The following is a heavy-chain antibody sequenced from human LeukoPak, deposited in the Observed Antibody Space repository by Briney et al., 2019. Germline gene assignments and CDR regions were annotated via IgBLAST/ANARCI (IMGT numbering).Heavy chain of an antibody. CDR3: ARRGGYCSGGSCRNWFDP. V-gene: IGHV5-51*01. Sequence: GESLKISCKGSGYSFTSYWIGWVRQMPGKGLEWMGIIYPGDSDTRYSPSFQGQVTISADKSISTAYLQWSSLKASDTAMYYCARRGGYCSGGSCRNWFDPWGQGTLVTVSS. CDR2: IYPGDSDT. D-gene: IGHD2-15*01. CDR1: GYSFTSYW. J-gene: IGHJ5*02.